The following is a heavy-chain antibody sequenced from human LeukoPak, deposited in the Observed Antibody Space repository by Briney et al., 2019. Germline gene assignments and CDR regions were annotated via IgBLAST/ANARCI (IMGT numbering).Heavy chain of an antibody. D-gene: IGHD6-19*01. V-gene: IGHV3-23*01. CDR3: TKSGSGWLAYFDC. CDR2: ISISGDST. CDR1: GFTFSSYA. J-gene: IGHJ4*02. Sequence: GGSLRLSCAASGFTFSSYAMSWVRQAPGKGLEWVSAISISGDSTLYGDSVKGRFSISRDNSKNTVFLQMNHLRAEDTAVYYCTKSGSGWLAYFDCWGQGAQVTVSS.